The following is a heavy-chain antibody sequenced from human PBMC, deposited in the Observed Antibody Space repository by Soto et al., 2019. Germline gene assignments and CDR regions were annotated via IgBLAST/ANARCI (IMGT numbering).Heavy chain of an antibody. J-gene: IGHJ4*02. CDR3: ARTTYYDTDNNVAYYRQFDS. D-gene: IGHD3-22*01. CDR1: GFTFSTYW. Sequence: GGSLRLSCAASGFTFSTYWMHWVRQAPGKGLVWVSRINSDGTTLAYADSVKSRFTVSRDNAKNTLYLEMNSLRAEDTAVYYCARTTYYDTDNNVAYYRQFDSWGQGTLVTVSS. CDR2: INSDGTTL. V-gene: IGHV3-74*01.